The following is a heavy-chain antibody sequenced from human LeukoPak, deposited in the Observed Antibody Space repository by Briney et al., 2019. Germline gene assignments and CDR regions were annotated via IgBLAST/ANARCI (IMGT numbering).Heavy chain of an antibody. CDR3: ARGGCSGENCYPRGMDV. D-gene: IGHD2-15*01. Sequence: SVKVSCKASGGTFSSYAISWVRQAPGQGLEWMGRIIPILGIKNYAQKFHGRVTIIADKSTGTASMELSSLRSEDMAVYYCARGGCSGENCYPRGMDVWGQGTTVTVSS. CDR1: GGTFSSYA. V-gene: IGHV1-69*04. J-gene: IGHJ6*02. CDR2: IIPILGIK.